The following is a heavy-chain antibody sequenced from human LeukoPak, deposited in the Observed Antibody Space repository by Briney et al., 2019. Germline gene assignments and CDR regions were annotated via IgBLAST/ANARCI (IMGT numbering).Heavy chain of an antibody. D-gene: IGHD3-10*01. CDR1: GGSVSSYS. CDR3: ARGWGSAMIRGLAGDS. V-gene: IGHV4-34*01. Sequence: SETLSLTCGVSGGSVSSYSWSWIRQPPGKGLEWIGEINPVGLTNYNPSLKSRVTISADTSKSQFSLHVTSVTAADTAMYYCARGWGSAMIRGLAGDSWGQGTLVTVPP. CDR2: INPVGLT. J-gene: IGHJ5*02.